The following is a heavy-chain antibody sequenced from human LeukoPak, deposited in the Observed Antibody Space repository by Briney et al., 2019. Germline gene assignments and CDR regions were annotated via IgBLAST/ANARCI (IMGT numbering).Heavy chain of an antibody. J-gene: IGHJ4*02. CDR1: GFTFRSYW. D-gene: IGHD3-3*02. CDR2: INQDGSEH. Sequence: GGSLRLSCAASGFTFRSYWMAWVRQAPGKGLEWVASINQDGSEHYYVDSVKGRSTISRDNAKSSLHLQMNSLRAEDTAVYYCARCIVLAGISGRWGQGTLVTVSS. CDR3: ARCIVLAGISGR. V-gene: IGHV3-7*01.